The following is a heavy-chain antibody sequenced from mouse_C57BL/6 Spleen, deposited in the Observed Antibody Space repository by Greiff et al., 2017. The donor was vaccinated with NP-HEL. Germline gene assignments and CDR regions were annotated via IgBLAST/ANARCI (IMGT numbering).Heavy chain of an antibody. V-gene: IGHV1-82*01. CDR2: IYPGDGDT. Sequence: QVQLQQSGPELVKPGASVKISCKASGYAFSSSWMNWVKQRPGKGLEWIGRIYPGDGDTNYNGKFKGKATLTADKSSSTAYMQLSSLTSEDSAVYFCARGNYCGSSSYYFDYWGQGTTLTVSS. CDR1: GYAFSSSW. CDR3: ARGNYCGSSSYYFDY. D-gene: IGHD1-1*01. J-gene: IGHJ2*01.